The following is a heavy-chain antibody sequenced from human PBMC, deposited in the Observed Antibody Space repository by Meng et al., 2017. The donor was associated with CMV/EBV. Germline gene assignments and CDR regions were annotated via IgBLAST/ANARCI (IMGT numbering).Heavy chain of an antibody. D-gene: IGHD1-26*01. CDR2: IRYDGSNK. CDR1: GIIFTTYG. V-gene: IGHV3-30*02. Sequence: GESLKISCAPSGIIFTTYGLHWVRQAPGKGLEWVAFIRYDGSNKYYADSVKGRFTISRDNSKNTMYLQMNSLRGEDTAIYYCAKDHRGRFMVGPRADGGHGMDVWGQGTTVTVSS. J-gene: IGHJ6*02. CDR3: AKDHRGRFMVGPRADGGHGMDV.